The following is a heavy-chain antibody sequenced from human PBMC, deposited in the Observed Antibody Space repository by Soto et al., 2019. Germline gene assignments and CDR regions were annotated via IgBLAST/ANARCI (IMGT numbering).Heavy chain of an antibody. CDR3: AKYRRTDAEGYTFDY. CDR2: IYYTGNT. J-gene: IGHJ4*02. V-gene: IGHV4-59*01. CDR1: GDSISGYY. Sequence: ETLSLTCTVSGDSISGYYWSWIRQPPGKGLQWIGYIYYTGNTNYNPSLKGRVTMSVDTSKNQFSLQVSSVTAADTAVYFCAKYRRTDAEGYTFDYWGQGALVTVSS. D-gene: IGHD2-15*01.